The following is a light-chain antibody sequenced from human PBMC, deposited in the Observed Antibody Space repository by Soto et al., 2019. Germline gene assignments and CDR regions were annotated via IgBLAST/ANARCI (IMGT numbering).Light chain of an antibody. J-gene: IGLJ2*01. V-gene: IGLV1-40*01. Sequence: QAVLTQPPSVSGAPGQRVTISCTGNSSNIGAGYDVHWYQQLPGTAPKLLIYGNTHRPSGVPDRFSAYKSGTSASLAITGVQTEDEADYYCQSSDTSLSGFVVFGGGTKLTVL. CDR2: GNT. CDR3: QSSDTSLSGFVV. CDR1: SSNIGAGYD.